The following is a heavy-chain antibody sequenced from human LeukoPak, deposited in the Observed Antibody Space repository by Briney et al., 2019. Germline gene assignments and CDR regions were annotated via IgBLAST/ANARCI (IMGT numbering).Heavy chain of an antibody. CDR2: INHSGST. CDR1: GGSFSGYY. V-gene: IGHV4-34*01. CDR3: ASNYRPGIADQGDY. D-gene: IGHD6-13*01. J-gene: IGHJ4*02. Sequence: SETLSLTCAVYGGSFSGYYWSWIRQPPGKGLEWIGEINHSGSTNYKPSLKSRVTISVDTSKNQFSLKLSSVTAADTAEYYCASNYRPGIADQGDYWGQGTLVTVSS.